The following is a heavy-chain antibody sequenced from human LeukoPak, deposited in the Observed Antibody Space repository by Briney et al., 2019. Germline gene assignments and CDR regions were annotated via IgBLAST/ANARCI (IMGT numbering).Heavy chain of an antibody. D-gene: IGHD1-26*01. V-gene: IGHV3-30-3*01. CDR3: ARGSGSSSYFDC. CDR2: ISYDGSNK. J-gene: IGHJ4*02. Sequence: GGSLRLSCAAAGFTFSSYGMHWVRQAPGKGLEWVAFISYDGSNKYDADSVKGRFTNSRDNSKNTLYLQMNSLRAEDTAVYYCARGSGSSSYFDCWGQGTLVTVSS. CDR1: GFTFSSYG.